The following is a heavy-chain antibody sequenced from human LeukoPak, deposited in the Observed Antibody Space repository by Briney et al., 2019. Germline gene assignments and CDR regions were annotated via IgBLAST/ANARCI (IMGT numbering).Heavy chain of an antibody. Sequence: ASVKASCKASGYTFTSYGISWVRQAPGQGLEWMGWISAYNGNTNYAQKLQGRVTMTTDTSTSTAYMELRSLRSDDTAVYYCARDRDSSGWYRRWFDPWGQGTLVTVSS. D-gene: IGHD6-19*01. CDR3: ARDRDSSGWYRRWFDP. CDR2: ISAYNGNT. J-gene: IGHJ5*02. V-gene: IGHV1-18*01. CDR1: GYTFTSYG.